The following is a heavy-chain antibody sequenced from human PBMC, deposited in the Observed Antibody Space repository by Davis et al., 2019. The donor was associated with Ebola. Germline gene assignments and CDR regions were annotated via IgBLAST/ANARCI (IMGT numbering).Heavy chain of an antibody. V-gene: IGHV5-51*01. D-gene: IGHD3-10*01. J-gene: IGHJ6*02. CDR1: GYTFTRYW. CDR3: ARGRGVRGVIIRGYGMDV. CDR2: IYPGDSDT. Sequence: GESLKISCKASGYTFTRYWIVWVRQMPGKGLEWMGIIYPGDSDTRYSPSFQGQVTIPADKSISTVYLQWSSLKASDTAMYFCARGRGVRGVIIRGYGMDVWGQGTTVTVSS.